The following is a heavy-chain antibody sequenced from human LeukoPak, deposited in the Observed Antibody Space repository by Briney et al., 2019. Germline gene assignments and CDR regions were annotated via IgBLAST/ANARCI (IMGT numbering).Heavy chain of an antibody. CDR2: IFTSGST. D-gene: IGHD5-12*01. J-gene: IGHJ3*02. CDR1: GGSISNYY. Sequence: SETLSLTCTVSGGSISNYYWSWIRQPAGKGPEWIGRIFTSGSTNYNPSLESRVTMSIDTSKNQLSLKLTSVTAADTAVYYCARDRRGYSGYEGDPFDIWGQGSRVTVSS. V-gene: IGHV4-4*07. CDR3: ARDRRGYSGYEGDPFDI.